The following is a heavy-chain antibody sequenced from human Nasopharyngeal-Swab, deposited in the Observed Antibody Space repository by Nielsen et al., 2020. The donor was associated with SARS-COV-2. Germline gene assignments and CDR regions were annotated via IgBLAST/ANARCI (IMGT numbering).Heavy chain of an antibody. CDR3: ARGYVAMGFFDY. CDR1: GFTFGTYW. Sequence: GESLKISCAASGFTFGTYWMHWVRQAPGKGLEWVSRINSDGSSTGDADSVKGRFTVSRDNAKNTLYLQMNSLRAEDTAVYYCARGYVAMGFFDYWGQGTLVTVSS. J-gene: IGHJ4*02. CDR2: INSDGSST. D-gene: IGHD2-2*01. V-gene: IGHV3-74*01.